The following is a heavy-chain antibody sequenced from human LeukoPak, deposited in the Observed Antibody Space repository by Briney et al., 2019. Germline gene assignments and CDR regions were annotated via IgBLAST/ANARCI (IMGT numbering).Heavy chain of an antibody. CDR1: GGSISSYY. V-gene: IGHV4-59*08. J-gene: IGHJ5*02. CDR3: ARYYCSGTTCYSTNWFDT. Sequence: TSETLSLTCTVSGGSISSYYWSWIRQPPGKGLEWVGYFYYGGRSNYSPSLTSRVTMSVDTSQNQFSLKLSSVTAADTAVYFCARYYCSGTTCYSTNWFDTWGQGTLVTVSS. CDR2: FYYGGRS. D-gene: IGHD2-2*01.